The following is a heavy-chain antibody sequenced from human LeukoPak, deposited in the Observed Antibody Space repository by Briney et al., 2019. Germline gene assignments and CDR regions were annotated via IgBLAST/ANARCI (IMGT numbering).Heavy chain of an antibody. Sequence: PSETLTLTCAVYGGSFSGYYWSWIRQPAGKGLEWIGRIYTSGGTNYNPSLKSRVTMSLDTSKNQFSLKLSSVTAADTAVYYCARAKQVAYYYYYMDVWGKGTTVTVSS. CDR1: GGSFSGYY. D-gene: IGHD6-6*01. J-gene: IGHJ6*03. V-gene: IGHV4-59*10. CDR2: IYTSGGT. CDR3: ARAKQVAYYYYYMDV.